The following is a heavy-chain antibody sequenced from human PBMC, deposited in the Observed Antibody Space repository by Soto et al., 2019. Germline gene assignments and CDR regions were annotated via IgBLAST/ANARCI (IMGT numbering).Heavy chain of an antibody. J-gene: IGHJ4*02. CDR3: ARDIGSFAYGEGY. Sequence: PSENLSLTCSASGGSINSYWWSWIRQPAGKGLEWIGRVYSSGTTDYNPSLNSRATMSVETSKNQFSLKLSSVTAADTAVYYCARDIGSFAYGEGYWGQGIQVTVSS. V-gene: IGHV4-4*07. CDR1: GGSINSYW. D-gene: IGHD3-10*01. CDR2: VYSSGTT.